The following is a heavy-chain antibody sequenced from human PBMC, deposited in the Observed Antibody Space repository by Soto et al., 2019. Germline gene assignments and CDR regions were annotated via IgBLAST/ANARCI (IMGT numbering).Heavy chain of an antibody. Sequence: ASEKVSCKVSGYTLTELSMHWVRQAPGKGLEWMGGFDPEDGETIYAQKFQGRVTMSEDTSTDTAYMELSSQRSEDTAVYYCATELVSSSWYWHYGMDVWGKGTTVTVSS. D-gene: IGHD6-13*01. CDR2: FDPEDGET. CDR3: ATELVSSSWYWHYGMDV. CDR1: GYTLTELS. V-gene: IGHV1-24*01. J-gene: IGHJ6*04.